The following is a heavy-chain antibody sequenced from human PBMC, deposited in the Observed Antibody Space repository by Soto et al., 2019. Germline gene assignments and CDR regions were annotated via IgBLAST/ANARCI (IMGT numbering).Heavy chain of an antibody. CDR3: AKLSCTSSTCYFPGWFDP. V-gene: IGHV4-31*03. CDR2: VYYSGSS. D-gene: IGHD2-2*01. CDR1: GDSSSGGASF. Sequence: SETLTLTCPVSGDSSSGGASFWSWIRQPPGKGLEWIANVYYSGSSYYNPSLKSRLTISVDTTKNQFSLQLKSMTAADTAVYYCAKLSCTSSTCYFPGWFDPWGQGTLVTSPQ. J-gene: IGHJ5*02.